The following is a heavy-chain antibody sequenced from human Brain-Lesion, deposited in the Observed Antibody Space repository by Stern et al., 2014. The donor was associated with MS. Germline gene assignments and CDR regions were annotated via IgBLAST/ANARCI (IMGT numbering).Heavy chain of an antibody. CDR2: IYTSGST. CDR3: ARGMERITVFEQDQYHFNY. J-gene: IGHJ4*02. Sequence: QMQLVQSGPGLVKPSQTLSLACTVSGGSISSGPYYWSWIRQPAGKGLEWIGRIYTSGSTSYKPSLKSRVTISLDTSKNQFSLTLSSGTAADAAVYYCARGMERITVFEQDQYHFNYWGRGTLVTVSS. V-gene: IGHV4-61*02. D-gene: IGHD3-3*01. CDR1: GGSISSGPYY.